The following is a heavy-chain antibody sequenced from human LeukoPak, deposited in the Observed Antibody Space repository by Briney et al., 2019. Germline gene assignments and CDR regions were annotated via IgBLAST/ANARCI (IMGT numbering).Heavy chain of an antibody. D-gene: IGHD5-18*01. Sequence: ASVTVSFKASGYSFSSYGIGWVRQAPRQGLEWMGWITAGNGNTNYAQKVQGRVTMTTDTSTSTAYMELRSLRSDDTAVYFCARDLARGYSYGYNAFDIWGQGTMVTVSS. CDR1: GYSFSSYG. V-gene: IGHV1-18*01. CDR2: ITAGNGNT. J-gene: IGHJ3*02. CDR3: ARDLARGYSYGYNAFDI.